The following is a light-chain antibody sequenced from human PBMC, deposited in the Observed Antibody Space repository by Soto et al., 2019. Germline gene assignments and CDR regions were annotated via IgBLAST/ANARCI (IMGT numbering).Light chain of an antibody. V-gene: IGKV1-33*01. CDR2: EAS. Sequence: IQMTQSPSSLSASVGDRVTITCQASQYITNDLNWYQQKPGKAPKVLIYEASNLKTGVPSRFSGSGSGTDFTFTISSLQPEDIATYFCQQYDNVPLTFGGGTKVEIK. CDR1: QYITND. CDR3: QQYDNVPLT. J-gene: IGKJ4*01.